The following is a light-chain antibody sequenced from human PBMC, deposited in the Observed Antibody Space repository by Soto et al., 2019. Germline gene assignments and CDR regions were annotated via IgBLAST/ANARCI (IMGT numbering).Light chain of an antibody. V-gene: IGKV3-20*01. J-gene: IGKJ1*01. CDR3: QQYGNSPWT. CDR1: QTVNSRS. CDR2: GAS. Sequence: EIVLTQSPGTLSLSPGERATLSCRASQTVNSRSFAWYQQKPGQAPRLLIYGASSRATGIPDRFSGSGSGTDFTLTISGLEPEDFAVYYCQQYGNSPWTFGQGTKVDIK.